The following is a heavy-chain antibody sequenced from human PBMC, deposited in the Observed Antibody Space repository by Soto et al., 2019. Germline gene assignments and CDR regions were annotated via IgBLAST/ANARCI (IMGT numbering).Heavy chain of an antibody. D-gene: IGHD2-2*01. CDR2: IIPILDTA. J-gene: IGHJ3*02. V-gene: IGHV1-69*08. Sequence: QVLLVQSGAEVKKPGSSVKVSCKASGGTFSIYSINWVRQAPGHGLEWMGRIIPILDTANYAQNFQGRVTISADRATSTAYMPLSSLRSEDTAVYYCARERVAPGLRAFDIWGQGTMVTVSS. CDR1: GGTFSIYS. CDR3: ARERVAPGLRAFDI.